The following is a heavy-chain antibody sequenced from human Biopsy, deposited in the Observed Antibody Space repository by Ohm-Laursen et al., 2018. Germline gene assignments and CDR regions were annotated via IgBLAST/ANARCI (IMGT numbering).Heavy chain of an antibody. Sequence: GTLSLTCTVSGGSISNYYWSWIRQPDGQGLEWIGRIYSSGSTNYNPSLKIRFTMSVDTSKNQFSLILSFMAAADTAVYYCAGEPRIAAVAYFDPWGQGTLVTVSS. CDR3: AGEPRIAAVAYFDP. CDR1: GGSISNYY. J-gene: IGHJ5*02. V-gene: IGHV4-4*07. CDR2: IYSSGST. D-gene: IGHD6-13*01.